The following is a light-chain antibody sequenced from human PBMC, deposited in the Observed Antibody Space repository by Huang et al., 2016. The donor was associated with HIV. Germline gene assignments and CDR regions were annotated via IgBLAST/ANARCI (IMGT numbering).Light chain of an antibody. Sequence: DIVMTQSPDPLTVSLGERATIHCKSSQSLLYNSNNKNYLNWYQQKPGQPPKLLIYWASARESGVPDRFSGSGSGTNFALTISSLQAEDVAVYYCQQYYSSLWTFGQGTKVEIK. CDR1: QSLLYNSNNKNY. V-gene: IGKV4-1*01. J-gene: IGKJ1*01. CDR2: WAS. CDR3: QQYYSSLWT.